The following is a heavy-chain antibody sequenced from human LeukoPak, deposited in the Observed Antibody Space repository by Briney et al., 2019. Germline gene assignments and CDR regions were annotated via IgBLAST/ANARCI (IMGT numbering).Heavy chain of an antibody. CDR1: GGSISSSSYY. CDR2: IYYSGST. Sequence: SETLSLTCTVSGGSISSSSYYWGWIRQPPGKGLEWIGSIYYSGSTYYNPSLKSRVTISVDTSKNQFSLKLSSVTAADTAVYHCARPLTTVVPDAFDIWGQGTMVTVSS. D-gene: IGHD4-23*01. CDR3: ARPLTTVVPDAFDI. J-gene: IGHJ3*02. V-gene: IGHV4-39*01.